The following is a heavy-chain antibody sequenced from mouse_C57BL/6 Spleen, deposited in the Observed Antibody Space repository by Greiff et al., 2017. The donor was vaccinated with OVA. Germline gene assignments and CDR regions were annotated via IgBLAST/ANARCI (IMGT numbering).Heavy chain of an antibody. CDR3: ARGDGNYVGWFAY. J-gene: IGHJ3*01. CDR2: INPSTGGT. V-gene: IGHV1-42*01. CDR1: GYSFTGYY. Sequence: VQLQQSGPELVKPGASVKISCKASGYSFTGYYMNWVKQSPEKSLEWIGEINPSTGGTTYNQKFKAKATLTVDKSSSTAYMQLKSLTSEDSAVYYCARGDGNYVGWFAYWGQGTLVTVSA. D-gene: IGHD2-1*01.